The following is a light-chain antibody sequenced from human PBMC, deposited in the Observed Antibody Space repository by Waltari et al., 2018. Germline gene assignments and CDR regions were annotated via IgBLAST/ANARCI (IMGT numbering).Light chain of an antibody. CDR2: WAS. Sequence: DIVMTQSPDSLAGSLGERATINCKSSQSVLYSSNNKNYLAWYQQKPGQPPKLLIYWASTRESGVPDRFSGSGSGTDFTLTISSLQAEDVAVYHCQQDSNTPLTFGGGTKVEIK. V-gene: IGKV4-1*01. CDR3: QQDSNTPLT. J-gene: IGKJ4*01. CDR1: QSVLYSSNNKNY.